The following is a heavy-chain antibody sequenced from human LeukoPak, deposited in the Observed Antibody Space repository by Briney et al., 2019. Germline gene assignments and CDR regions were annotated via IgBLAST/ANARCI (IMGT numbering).Heavy chain of an antibody. D-gene: IGHD6-19*01. J-gene: IGHJ4*02. CDR2: ISYDGSSK. Sequence: GGSLRLSCAASGFTFSSYGMHWVRQAPGKGLEWVAVISYDGSSKYYADSVKGRFTISRDNSKNTLYLQMNSLRAEDTAVYYCAKDHASGWYYFDYWGQGTLVTVSS. V-gene: IGHV3-30*18. CDR3: AKDHASGWYYFDY. CDR1: GFTFSSYG.